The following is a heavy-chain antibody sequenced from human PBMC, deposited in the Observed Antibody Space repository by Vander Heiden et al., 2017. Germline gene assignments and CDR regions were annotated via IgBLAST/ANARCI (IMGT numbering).Heavy chain of an antibody. Sequence: EVLLLASGGGLVQPGRSLRLSCAATGFSCSSYALGWGRQAPGEGVGWVSGRGGGGGGTYYADSVKGRFTISRDKSKNTLYLQMNSLRAEDTAVYYCTKATFSGSYYDYSYYGMDVWGQGTTVTVPS. CDR1: GFSCSSYA. CDR3: TKATFSGSYYDYSYYGMDV. CDR2: RGGGGGGT. V-gene: IGHV3-23*01. D-gene: IGHD1-26*01. J-gene: IGHJ6*02.